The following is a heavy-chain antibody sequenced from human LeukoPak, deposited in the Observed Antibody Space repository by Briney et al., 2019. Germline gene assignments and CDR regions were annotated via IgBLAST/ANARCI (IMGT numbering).Heavy chain of an antibody. Sequence: GGSLRLSCAASGFTFSSYSMNWVRQAPGKGLEWVSYISSSGSTIYYADSVKGRFTISRDNAKNSLYLQMNSLRAEDTAVYYCARGYSIQFDYWGQGTLVTVSS. CDR2: ISSSGSTI. CDR1: GFTFSSYS. D-gene: IGHD5-12*01. CDR3: ARGYSIQFDY. J-gene: IGHJ4*02. V-gene: IGHV3-48*04.